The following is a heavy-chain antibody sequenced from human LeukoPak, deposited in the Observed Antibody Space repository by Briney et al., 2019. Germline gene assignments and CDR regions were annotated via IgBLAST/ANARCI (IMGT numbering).Heavy chain of an antibody. V-gene: IGHV3-48*01. CDR1: GFTFSSYS. CDR3: ARDLKGYSSSWDRYCYYGMDV. Sequence: GGSLRLSCAASGFTFSSYSMNWVRQAPGKGLEWVSYISSSSSTIYYADSQKGRFTISRDNAKNSLYLQMNSPRAEDTAVYYCARDLKGYSSSWDRYCYYGMDVWGQGTTVTVSS. CDR2: ISSSSSTI. D-gene: IGHD6-13*01. J-gene: IGHJ6*02.